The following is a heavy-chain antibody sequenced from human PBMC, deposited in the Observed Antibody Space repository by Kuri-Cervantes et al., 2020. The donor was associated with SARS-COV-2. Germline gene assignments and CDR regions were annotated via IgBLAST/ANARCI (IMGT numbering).Heavy chain of an antibody. D-gene: IGHD6-19*01. CDR2: ISSSGNNM. V-gene: IGHV3-11*04. CDR1: GFIFNDYS. CDR3: ARDLRLGNSLDY. J-gene: IGHJ4*02. Sequence: GGSLRLSCAASGFIFNDYSMGWIRQAPGKGLEWVSYISSSGNNMYYADSVKGRFIISRDNAESSVYLQMNSLRAEDTAVYYCARDLRLGNSLDYWGQGTLVTVSS.